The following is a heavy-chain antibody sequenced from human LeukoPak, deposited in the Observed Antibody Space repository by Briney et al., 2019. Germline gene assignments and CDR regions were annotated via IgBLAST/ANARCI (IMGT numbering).Heavy chain of an antibody. J-gene: IGHJ5*02. V-gene: IGHV4-34*01. CDR2: INHSGST. CDR1: GGSFSGYY. D-gene: IGHD2-2*01. Sequence: SETLSLTCAVDGGSFSGYYWSWIRQPPGKGLEWIGEINHSGSTNYNPSLKSRVTISVDTSKNQFSLKLSSVTAADTAVYYCARDVPAATSNWFDPWGQGTLVTVSS. CDR3: ARDVPAATSNWFDP.